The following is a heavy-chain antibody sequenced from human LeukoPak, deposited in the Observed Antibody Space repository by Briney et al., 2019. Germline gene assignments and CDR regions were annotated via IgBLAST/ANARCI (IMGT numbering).Heavy chain of an antibody. CDR2: IYTSGST. J-gene: IGHJ4*02. CDR3: ARDGDGYNHIVYYFDY. V-gene: IGHV4-4*07. D-gene: IGHD5-24*01. Sequence: SETLSLTCTVSGGSISSYYWSWIRQPAGKGLEWIGRIYTSGSTNYNPSLKSRVTMSVDTSKNQFSLKLSSVTAADTAVYYCARDGDGYNHIVYYFDYWGQGTLVTVSS. CDR1: GGSISSYY.